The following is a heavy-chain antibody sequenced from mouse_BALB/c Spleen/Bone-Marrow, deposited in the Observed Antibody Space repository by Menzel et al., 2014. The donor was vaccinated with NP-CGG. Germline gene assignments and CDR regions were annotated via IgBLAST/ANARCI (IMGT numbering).Heavy chain of an antibody. V-gene: IGHV5-12-2*01. CDR2: ISDGGGRA. D-gene: IGHD3-2*01. J-gene: IGHJ2*01. CDR3: ARQLDSSGYVLDY. CDR1: GFTFSSYT. Sequence: EVKVEESGGGLVQPGGSLKLSCAASGFTFSSYTMSWIRQTPEKRLEWVAYISDGGGRAYYPDTVKGRFTISRDNAKNTLYLQMSSLKSEDTAMYYCARQLDSSGYVLDYWGPGTTLTVSS.